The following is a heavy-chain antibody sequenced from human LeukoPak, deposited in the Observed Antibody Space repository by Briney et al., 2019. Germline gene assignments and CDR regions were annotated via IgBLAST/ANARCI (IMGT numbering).Heavy chain of an antibody. D-gene: IGHD2-2*01. V-gene: IGHV3-30*03. CDR3: ARPRAYCSSTSCSTYYFDY. CDR1: GFTFSSYG. Sequence: SGGPLRLSCAASGFTFSSYGMHWVRQAPGKGLEWVAVISYDGSNKYYADSVKGRFTISRDNSKNTLYLQMNSLRAEDTAVYYCARPRAYCSSTSCSTYYFDYWGQGTLVTVSS. CDR2: ISYDGSNK. J-gene: IGHJ4*02.